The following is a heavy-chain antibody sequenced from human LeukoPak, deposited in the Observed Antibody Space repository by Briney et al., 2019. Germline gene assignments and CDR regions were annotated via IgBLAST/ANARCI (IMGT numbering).Heavy chain of an antibody. V-gene: IGHV4-61*02. CDR2: IYTSGST. D-gene: IGHD4-17*01. CDR3: ARDTTVPTKGFDY. Sequence: SETLSLTCTVSGGSISSGSYYWSWIRQPAGKGLEWIGRIYTSGSTNYDPSLKSRVTISVDTSKNQFSLKLSSVTAADTAVYYCARDTTVPTKGFDYWGQGTLVTVSS. CDR1: GGSISSGSYY. J-gene: IGHJ4*02.